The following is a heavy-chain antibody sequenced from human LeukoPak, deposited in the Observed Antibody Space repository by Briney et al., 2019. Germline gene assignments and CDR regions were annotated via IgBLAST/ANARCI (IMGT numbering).Heavy chain of an antibody. Sequence: PGGSLRLSCVASGFTLSSHNINWVRQALGKGLEWVSHISSSGSITYYGDSVKGRITISRDNAKNSVSLYMNSLRAEDSAVYYCARPGITAFDIWGQGTMVTVSS. CDR1: GFTLSSHN. J-gene: IGHJ3*02. CDR3: ARPGITAFDI. D-gene: IGHD3-10*01. V-gene: IGHV3-48*01. CDR2: ISSSGSIT.